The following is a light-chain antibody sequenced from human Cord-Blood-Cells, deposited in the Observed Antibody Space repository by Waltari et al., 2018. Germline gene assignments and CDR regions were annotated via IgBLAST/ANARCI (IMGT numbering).Light chain of an antibody. Sequence: EIVMTQSPATLSVSPGERATLSCRPSQSVSSNLAWYQQKPGQAPRLLIYGASTRAPGIPARFSGSGSGTEFTLTISSLQSEDFAVYYCQQYNNWPQSFGQGTKLEIK. J-gene: IGKJ2*03. V-gene: IGKV3-15*01. CDR3: QQYNNWPQS. CDR2: GAS. CDR1: QSVSSN.